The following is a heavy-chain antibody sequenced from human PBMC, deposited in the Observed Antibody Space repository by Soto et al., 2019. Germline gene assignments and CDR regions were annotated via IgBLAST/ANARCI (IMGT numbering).Heavy chain of an antibody. CDR2: ISSSGSTI. D-gene: IGHD2-15*01. V-gene: IGHV3-11*01. J-gene: IGHJ5*02. CDR1: GFTFSDYY. CDR3: ARDGNDLYSWFDP. Sequence: LRLSCAASGFTFSDYYMSWIRQAPAKGLECVSYISSSGSTIYYADSVKGRFTISRDNAKNSLYLQMNSLRAEDTAVYYCARDGNDLYSWFDPWGQGTLVTVSS.